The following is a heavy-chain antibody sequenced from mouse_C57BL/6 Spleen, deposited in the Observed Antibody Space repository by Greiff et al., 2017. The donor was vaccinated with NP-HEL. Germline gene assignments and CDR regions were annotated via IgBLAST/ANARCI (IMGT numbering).Heavy chain of an antibody. J-gene: IGHJ4*01. D-gene: IGHD2-4*01. CDR3: ARDYYDYEDYAMDY. V-gene: IGHV1-82*01. Sequence: VKLMESGPELVKPGASVKISCKASGYAFSSSWMNWVKQRPGKGLEWIGRIYPGDGDTNYNGKFKGKATLTADKSSSTAYMQLSSLTSEDSAVDFCARDYYDYEDYAMDYWGQGTSVTVSS. CDR1: GYAFSSSW. CDR2: IYPGDGDT.